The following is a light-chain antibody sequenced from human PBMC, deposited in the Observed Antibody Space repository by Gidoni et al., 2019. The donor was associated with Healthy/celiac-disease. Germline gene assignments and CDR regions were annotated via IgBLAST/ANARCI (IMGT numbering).Light chain of an antibody. Sequence: EIVLTQSPATLSLSPGERATLSCSASQSVSSYLAWYQQKPGQAPRLLIYDASNRAPGIPARFSGSGSGTDFTLTISSLEPEYFAVYYCQQRSNWLTFXGXTKVEIK. CDR3: QQRSNWLT. J-gene: IGKJ4*01. V-gene: IGKV3-11*01. CDR1: QSVSSY. CDR2: DAS.